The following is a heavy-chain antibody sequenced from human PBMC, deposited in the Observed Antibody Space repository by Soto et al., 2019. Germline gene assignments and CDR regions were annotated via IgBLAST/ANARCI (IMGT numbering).Heavy chain of an antibody. CDR1: GVTFSSYG. CDR3: AKEGEGGLHYYYYMDV. CDR2: ISYDGSNK. D-gene: IGHD3-16*01. Sequence: GGSLRLSCAASGVTFSSYGMHWVRQAPGKGLEWVAVISYDGSNKYYADSVKGRFTISRDNSKNTLYLQMNSLRAEDTAVYYCAKEGEGGLHYYYYMDVWGKGTTVTVSS. V-gene: IGHV3-30*18. J-gene: IGHJ6*03.